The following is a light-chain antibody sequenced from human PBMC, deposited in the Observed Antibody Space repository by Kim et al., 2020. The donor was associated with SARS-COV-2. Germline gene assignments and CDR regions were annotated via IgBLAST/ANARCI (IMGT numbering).Light chain of an antibody. CDR3: QSADSSGTWV. J-gene: IGLJ3*02. CDR2: IDS. CDR1: AIPKQY. Sequence: SYELTQPPSVSVSPGQTARITCSGDAIPKQYAYWYQQKPGQAPALVIYIDSERPSGIPERFSGSNSGTTATLTIRGVEAEDEGDYYCQSADSSGTWVLGG. V-gene: IGLV3-25*03.